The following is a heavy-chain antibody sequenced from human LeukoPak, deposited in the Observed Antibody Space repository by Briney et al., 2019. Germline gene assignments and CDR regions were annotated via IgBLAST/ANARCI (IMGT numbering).Heavy chain of an antibody. D-gene: IGHD2-21*02. J-gene: IGHJ4*02. Sequence: PSETLSLTCTVSGGSISSYYWSWIRQPPGKGLEWIGYIYYSGSTNYNPSLKSRVTISVDTSKNQFSLKLSSVTAADTAVYYCARASRAYCGGDCMYYFDYWGQGTLVTVSS. CDR1: GGSISSYY. CDR2: IYYSGST. CDR3: ARASRAYCGGDCMYYFDY. V-gene: IGHV4-59*01.